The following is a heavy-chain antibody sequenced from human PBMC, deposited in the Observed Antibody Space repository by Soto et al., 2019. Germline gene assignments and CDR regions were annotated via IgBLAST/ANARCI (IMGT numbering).Heavy chain of an antibody. J-gene: IGHJ4*02. Sequence: QVQLQESGPGLVKPSQTLSLTCTVSGASIITGGYYWSWIRQHPGKGLEWIGYIYYNGKTYYNPSITSRVSISIDTSKNHCSLKLSSVTAADTAIYYCARGSSYAYYWGQGSLVTVSS. CDR2: IYYNGKT. CDR1: GASIITGGYY. V-gene: IGHV4-31*03. D-gene: IGHD3-10*01. CDR3: ARGSSYAYY.